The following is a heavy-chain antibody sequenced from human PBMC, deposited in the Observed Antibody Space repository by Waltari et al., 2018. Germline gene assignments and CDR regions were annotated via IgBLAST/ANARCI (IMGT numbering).Heavy chain of an antibody. Sequence: EVQLLESGGGLVQPGGSLRLSCAASGFTFSSYAMSWVRQAPGKGLEWVSAISGSGGSTYYADSVKGRFTISRDNAKNTLYLQRNSLRAEDTAVYYCAKDLEPWLVSYFDYWGQGTLVTVSS. J-gene: IGHJ4*02. CDR3: AKDLEPWLVSYFDY. CDR2: ISGSGGST. D-gene: IGHD6-19*01. CDR1: GFTFSSYA. V-gene: IGHV3-23*01.